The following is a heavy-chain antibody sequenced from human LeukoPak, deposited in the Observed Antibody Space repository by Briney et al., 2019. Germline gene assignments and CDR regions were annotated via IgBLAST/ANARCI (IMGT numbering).Heavy chain of an antibody. CDR2: XNXNGSXI. Sequence: GGSLRLSCAASAFTFSNYXXXXXXXXXXXXXXXXXNXNXNGSXIYYVASVKGRXTISRQXAXXPLYLQINSVRADDTAVYYCARDQGSMIVVRTTNWYFDLWGRGTLVTVSS. CDR1: AFTFSNYX. D-gene: IGHD3-22*01. V-gene: IGHV3-7*01. J-gene: IGHJ2*01. CDR3: ARDQGSMIVVRTTNWYFDL.